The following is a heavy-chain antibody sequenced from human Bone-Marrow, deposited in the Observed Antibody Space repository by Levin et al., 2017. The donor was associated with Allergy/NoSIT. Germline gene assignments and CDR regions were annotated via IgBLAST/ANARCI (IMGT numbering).Heavy chain of an antibody. D-gene: IGHD5-18*01. J-gene: IGHJ4*02. V-gene: IGHV3-15*01. CDR1: GFTFSNAW. Sequence: GESLKISCAASGFTFSNAWMSWVRQAPGKGLEWVGRIKSKTDGGTTDYAAPVKGRFTISRDDSKNTLYLQMNSLKTEDTAVYYCTTDPTPNTAMDYFDYWGQGTLVTVSS. CDR3: TTDPTPNTAMDYFDY. CDR2: IKSKTDGGTT.